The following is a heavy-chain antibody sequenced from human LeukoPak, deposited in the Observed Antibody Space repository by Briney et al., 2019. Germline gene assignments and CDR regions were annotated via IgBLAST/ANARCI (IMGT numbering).Heavy chain of an antibody. Sequence: SQTLSLTCTVSGGSISSGGYYWSWIRQHPGKGLEWIEYIYYSGSTYYNPSLKSRVTISVDTSKNQFSLKLSSVTAADTAVYYCARVDYDSSGSHNWFDPWGQGTLVTVSS. D-gene: IGHD3-22*01. CDR1: GGSISSGGYY. CDR2: IYYSGST. V-gene: IGHV4-31*03. J-gene: IGHJ5*02. CDR3: ARVDYDSSGSHNWFDP.